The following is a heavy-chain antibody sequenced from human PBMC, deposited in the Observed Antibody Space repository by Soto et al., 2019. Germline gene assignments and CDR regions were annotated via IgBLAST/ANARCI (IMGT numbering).Heavy chain of an antibody. D-gene: IGHD2-15*01. CDR2: INAGNGNT. V-gene: IGHV1-3*01. Sequence: ASVKVSCKAPGYTFTSYAMHWVRQAPGQRLEWMGWINAGNGNTKYSQKFQGRVTITRDTSASTAYMELSSLRSEDTAVYYCARAVAATHFDYWGQGPLVTVSS. J-gene: IGHJ4*02. CDR1: GYTFTSYA. CDR3: ARAVAATHFDY.